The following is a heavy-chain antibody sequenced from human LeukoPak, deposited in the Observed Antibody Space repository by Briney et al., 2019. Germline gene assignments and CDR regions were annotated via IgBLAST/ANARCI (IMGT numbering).Heavy chain of an antibody. J-gene: IGHJ4*02. Sequence: PGGSLRLSCAASGFTFSSYWMSWVRQAPGKGLEWVANIKQDGSEKYYVDSVKGRFTISRDNAKNSLYLQMNSLRAEDTAVYYCARWGPWEQQLIPFDYWGQGTLVTVSS. CDR2: IKQDGSEK. CDR3: ARWGPWEQQLIPFDY. CDR1: GFTFSSYW. D-gene: IGHD6-13*01. V-gene: IGHV3-7*01.